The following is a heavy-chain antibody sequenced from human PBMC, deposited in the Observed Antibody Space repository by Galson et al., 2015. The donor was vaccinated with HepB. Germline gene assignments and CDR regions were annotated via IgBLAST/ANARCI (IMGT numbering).Heavy chain of an antibody. Sequence: CAISGDSVSSNSAAWNRIRQSPSRGLEWLGRTYYRSKWYNDYAVSVKSRITINPDTSKNQFSLQLNSVTPEDTAVYYCARETRNFDFWGQGTLVTVSS. CDR1: GDSVSSNSAA. CDR2: TYYRSKWYN. D-gene: IGHD1-14*01. J-gene: IGHJ4*02. V-gene: IGHV6-1*01. CDR3: ARETRNFDF.